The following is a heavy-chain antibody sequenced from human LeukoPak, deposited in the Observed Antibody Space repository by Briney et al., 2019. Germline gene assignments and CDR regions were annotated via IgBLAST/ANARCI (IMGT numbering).Heavy chain of an antibody. CDR3: ARDRGYSTFDM. CDR2: TNQDGSEK. J-gene: IGHJ3*02. V-gene: IGHV3-7*03. D-gene: IGHD5-18*01. Sequence: TWIRQHPGRGLEWVANTNQDGSEKNYVDSVKGRLTISRDNAKNSLCLQMNSLRAEDTAVYYCARDRGYSTFDMWGQGTMVTVSS.